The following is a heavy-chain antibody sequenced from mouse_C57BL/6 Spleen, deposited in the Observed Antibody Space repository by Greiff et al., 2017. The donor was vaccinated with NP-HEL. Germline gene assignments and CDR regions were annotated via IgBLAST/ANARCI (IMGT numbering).Heavy chain of an antibody. D-gene: IGHD4-1*01. CDR1: GYTFTSYW. J-gene: IGHJ2*01. V-gene: IGHV1-61*01. Sequence: QVQLQQPGAELVRPGSSVKLSCKASGYTFTSYWMAWVKQRPGQGLEWIGNIYPSDSETHYNQKFKDKATLTVDKSSSTAYMQLSSLTSEDSAVYYCARTGTRSYFDYWGQGTTLTVSS. CDR2: IYPSDSET. CDR3: ARTGTRSYFDY.